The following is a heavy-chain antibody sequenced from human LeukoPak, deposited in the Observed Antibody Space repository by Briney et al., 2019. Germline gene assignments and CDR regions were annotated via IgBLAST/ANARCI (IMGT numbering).Heavy chain of an antibody. Sequence: PSETLSLTCAVSGGSISSRNWWSWVRQPPGKGLEWIGEIYHSGSTNYNPSLKSRVTMSVDTSKNQFSLKLSSVTAADTAVYFCARAAYCGGDCYYYFDYWGQGTLVTVSS. J-gene: IGHJ4*02. CDR3: ARAAYCGGDCYYYFDY. CDR1: GGSISSRNW. V-gene: IGHV4-4*02. CDR2: IYHSGST. D-gene: IGHD2-21*02.